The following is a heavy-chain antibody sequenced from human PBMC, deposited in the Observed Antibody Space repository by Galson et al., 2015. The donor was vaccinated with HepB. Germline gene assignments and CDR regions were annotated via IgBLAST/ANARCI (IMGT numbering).Heavy chain of an antibody. Sequence: SVKVSCKAFGGTFSSYAINWVRQAPGQGLEWMGGIIPIFGTANYAQKFQGRVTITADESTSTAYMELSSLRSEDTAVYYCARGERGYSYGPLHWGQGTLVTVSS. D-gene: IGHD5-18*01. CDR3: ARGERGYSYGPLH. V-gene: IGHV1-69*13. CDR2: IIPIFGTA. J-gene: IGHJ4*02. CDR1: GGTFSSYA.